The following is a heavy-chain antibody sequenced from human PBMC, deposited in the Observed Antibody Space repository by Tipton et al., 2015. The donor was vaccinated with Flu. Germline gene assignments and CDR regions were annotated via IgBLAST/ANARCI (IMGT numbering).Heavy chain of an antibody. Sequence: TLSLTCTISGGSINSTTHYWGWVRQLPGRGLEWIATVFHSGLTYYNPSLRSRVSISADTSKNQFSLRMNSVTAADSATYYCARAEIGDFDYWGQGTLVTVSS. CDR3: ARAEIGDFDY. D-gene: IGHD2/OR15-2a*01. J-gene: IGHJ4*02. CDR1: GGSINSTTHY. V-gene: IGHV4-39*07. CDR2: VFHSGLT.